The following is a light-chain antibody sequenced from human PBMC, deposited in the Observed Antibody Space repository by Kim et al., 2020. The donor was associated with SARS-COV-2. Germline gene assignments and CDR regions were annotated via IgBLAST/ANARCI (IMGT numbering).Light chain of an antibody. J-gene: IGKJ2*01. CDR3: QQYGSSPGT. CDR1: QRVSSNY. V-gene: IGKV3-20*01. CDR2: GAS. Sequence: LSPGKSATLSGRASQRVSSNYLAWYQQKPGQAPKVLIYGASTRATGIPDRFSGSGSATDFTLTISRLEPEDFAVYYCQQYGSSPGTFGQGTKLEI.